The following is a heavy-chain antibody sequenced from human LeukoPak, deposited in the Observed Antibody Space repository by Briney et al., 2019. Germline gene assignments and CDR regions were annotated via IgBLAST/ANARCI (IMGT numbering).Heavy chain of an antibody. CDR2: MNPNSGNT. D-gene: IGHD4-17*01. CDR1: GYSFTSYD. V-gene: IGHV1-8*01. CDR3: ARIVDYGDHGDY. Sequence: ASVKVSCKASGYSFTSYDINWVRQATGQGLEWMGWMNPNSGNTGYAQKFQDRVTMTRNTSISTAYMELSSLRSEDTAVYYCARIVDYGDHGDYWGQGTLVTVSS. J-gene: IGHJ4*02.